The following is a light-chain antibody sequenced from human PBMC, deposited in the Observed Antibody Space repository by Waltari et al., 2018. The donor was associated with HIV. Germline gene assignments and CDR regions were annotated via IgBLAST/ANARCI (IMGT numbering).Light chain of an antibody. CDR3: ASWDDNLRHWV. Sequence: QPKMTQAPSASKTPGQRITMSCSRSKSNIGHNFIYWYQQIHGAAPRLVMARNDQRPAGVPDRFSGTKSGTSAFLAITNLRLDDEATYVCASWDDNLRHWVFGGGTKLTVL. CDR1: KSNIGHNF. CDR2: RND. J-gene: IGLJ3*02. V-gene: IGLV1-47*01.